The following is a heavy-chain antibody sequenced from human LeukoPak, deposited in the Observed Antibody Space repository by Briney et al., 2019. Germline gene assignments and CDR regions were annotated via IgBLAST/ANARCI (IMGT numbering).Heavy chain of an antibody. J-gene: IGHJ4*02. Sequence: HPSETLSLTCAVYGGSFSGYYWSWIRQPPGKGLEWIGEINHSGSTNYNPSLKSRVTISVDTSKNQFSLKLSSVTAADTAVYYCARESSGPFDYWGQGTLVTVSS. D-gene: IGHD3-22*01. CDR3: ARESSGPFDY. CDR1: GGSFSGYY. V-gene: IGHV4-34*01. CDR2: INHSGST.